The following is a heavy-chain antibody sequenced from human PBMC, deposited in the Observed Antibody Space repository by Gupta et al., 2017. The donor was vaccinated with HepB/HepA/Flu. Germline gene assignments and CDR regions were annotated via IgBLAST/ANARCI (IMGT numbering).Heavy chain of an antibody. CDR3: ASSNYYDTSGYYPVY. Sequence: EVQLVESGGGLVQPGGSLRLSCAASGFTFSSYEMNWVRQAPGKGLEWISCCSSSGRTKYYAVAVKGRFTISRDNAKNSLYLQMNSLRAEDTAVYYCASSNYYDTSGYYPVYWGQGTLVTVSS. CDR1: GFTFSSYE. D-gene: IGHD3-22*01. J-gene: IGHJ4*02. V-gene: IGHV3-48*03. CDR2: CSSSGRTK.